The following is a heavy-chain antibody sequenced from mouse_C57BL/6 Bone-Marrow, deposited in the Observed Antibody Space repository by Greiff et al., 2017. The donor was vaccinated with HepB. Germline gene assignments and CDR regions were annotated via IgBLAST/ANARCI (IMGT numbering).Heavy chain of an antibody. D-gene: IGHD2-1*01. CDR3: TRDLIYYGNYNYAMDY. CDR1: GFNIKDYY. J-gene: IGHJ4*01. CDR2: IDPEDGDT. Sequence: EVKLQQSGAELVRPGASVKLSCTASGFNIKDYYMHWVKQRPEQGLEWIGRIDPEDGDTEYAPKFQGKATMTADTSSNTAYLQLSSLTSEDTAVYYCTRDLIYYGNYNYAMDYWGQGTSVTVSS. V-gene: IGHV14-1*01.